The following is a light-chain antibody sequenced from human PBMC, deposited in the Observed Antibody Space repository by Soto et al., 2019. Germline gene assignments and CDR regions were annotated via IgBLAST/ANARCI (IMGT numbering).Light chain of an antibody. Sequence: SYDLTQPPSVSVAPGHTAMITCAGDNIGSKSVHWYQQKPGQAPVLVVYDDSDRPSGIPERFSGSNSGNTATLTISRVEAGDEADYYCQVWDNSSDLYVFGSGTKV. V-gene: IGLV3-21*02. J-gene: IGLJ1*01. CDR2: DDS. CDR1: NIGSKS. CDR3: QVWDNSSDLYV.